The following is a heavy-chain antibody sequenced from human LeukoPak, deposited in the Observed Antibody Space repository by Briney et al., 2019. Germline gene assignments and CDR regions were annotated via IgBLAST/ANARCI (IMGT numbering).Heavy chain of an antibody. V-gene: IGHV3-23*01. J-gene: IGHJ4*02. Sequence: PGGSLRLSRAAPGFTFSNYAMSWVRHAPGKGLEWASVISGGGGSSYYGDSVKGRFTISRDNSKNTLYLQMNSLGAEDTAVYYCAKGGLVGVGTSYYFDYWGEGSLVSVCS. CDR1: GFTFSNYA. D-gene: IGHD1-26*01. CDR2: ISGGGGSS. CDR3: AKGGLVGVGTSYYFDY.